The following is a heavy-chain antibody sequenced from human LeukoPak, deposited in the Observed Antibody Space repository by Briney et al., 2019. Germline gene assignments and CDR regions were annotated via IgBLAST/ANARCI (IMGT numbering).Heavy chain of an antibody. J-gene: IGHJ4*02. CDR1: GFTFSSYG. D-gene: IGHD5-18*01. CDR3: ARVRTWIQLWSYFDY. V-gene: IGHV3-23*01. CDR2: ISGSGGST. Sequence: GGSLRLSCAASGFTFSSYGMSWVRQAPGKGLEWVSAISGSGGSTYYADSVKGRFTISRDNSKNTLYLQMNSLRAEDTAVYYCARVRTWIQLWSYFDYWGQGTLVTVSS.